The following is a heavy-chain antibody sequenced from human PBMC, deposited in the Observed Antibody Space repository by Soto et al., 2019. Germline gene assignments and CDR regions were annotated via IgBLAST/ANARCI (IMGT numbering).Heavy chain of an antibody. CDR3: TRRDTINDDALDI. J-gene: IGHJ3*02. CDR1: GFTFSGSA. V-gene: IGHV3-73*02. CDR2: IRSKANSYAT. D-gene: IGHD3-10*01. Sequence: EVQLVESGGGLVQPGGSLKLSCAASGFTFSGSAMHWVRQASGKGLEWVGRIRSKANSYATAYAASVKGRFTISRDDSKNTAYLQMNSLKTEDTAVYYCTRRDTINDDALDIWGQGTMVTVSS.